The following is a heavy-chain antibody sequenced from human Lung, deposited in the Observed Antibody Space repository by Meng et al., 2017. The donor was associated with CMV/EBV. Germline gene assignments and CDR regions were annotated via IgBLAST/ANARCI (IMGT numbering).Heavy chain of an antibody. CDR1: GGSLSSRNW. V-gene: IGHV4-4*02. J-gene: IGHJ4*02. CDR2: IYHSGST. CDR3: ARVGAYCGGDCYHPR. D-gene: IGHD2-21*02. Sequence: GPRQGSGPGRVKPSGTLSLTCAVSGGSLSSRNWGSWVRQPPGKGLEWIGEIYHSGSTNYNPSLKSRVTISVDESKNQFSLRLSSVTAADTAVYYCARVGAYCGGDCYHPRWGQGTLVTVSS.